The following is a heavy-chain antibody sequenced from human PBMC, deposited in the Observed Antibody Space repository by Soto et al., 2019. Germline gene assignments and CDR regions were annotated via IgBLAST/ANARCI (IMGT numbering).Heavy chain of an antibody. CDR2: ISGSGGST. CDR1: RVSFSSYA. J-gene: IGHJ3*02. CDR3: AKGIMGPSDI. D-gene: IGHD3-16*01. V-gene: IGHV3-23*01. Sequence: PWGSPGLSRASCRVSFSSYAMSVVRQAQGNGLVWDSAISGSGGSTYYADSVKGRFTISRENSKTTLYLQMNSLRGEYTAVYCCAKGIMGPSDIWGQGTMVTVPS.